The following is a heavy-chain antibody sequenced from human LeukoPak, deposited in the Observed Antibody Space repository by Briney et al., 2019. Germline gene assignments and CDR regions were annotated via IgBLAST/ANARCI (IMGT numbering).Heavy chain of an antibody. CDR3: ARVSSRGTRWFGEEDFDY. CDR2: INPNSGGT. CDR1: GYTFTGYY. V-gene: IGHV1-2*02. Sequence: GASVKVSCKTSGYTFTGYYMFWVRQAPGQGLEWMAWINPNSGGTNYAQKFQGRVTMTKDTSISTAYMELSRLRSDDTAVYYCARVSSRGTRWFGEEDFDYWGQGTLVTVSS. J-gene: IGHJ4*02. D-gene: IGHD3-10*01.